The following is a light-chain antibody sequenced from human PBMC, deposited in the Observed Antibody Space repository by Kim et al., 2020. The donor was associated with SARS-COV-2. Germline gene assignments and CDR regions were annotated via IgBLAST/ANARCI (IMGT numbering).Light chain of an antibody. CDR1: SSNIGSNY. CDR3: AAWDDSLSGPV. V-gene: IGLV1-47*01. J-gene: IGLJ3*02. CDR2: RNN. Sequence: GERVTISCSGSSSNIGSNYVYWYQQLPGTSPKLLIYRNNQRPSGVPDRFSGSKSGTSASLAISGLRSEDEADYYCAAWDDSLSGPVFGGRTQLTVL.